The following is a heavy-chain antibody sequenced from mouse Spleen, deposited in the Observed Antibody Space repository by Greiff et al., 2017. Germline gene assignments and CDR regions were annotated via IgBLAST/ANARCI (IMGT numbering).Heavy chain of an antibody. CDR1: GFTFSDYG. CDR2: ISSGSGTI. D-gene: IGHD2-1*01. CDR3: ARLYYGNYDAMDY. V-gene: IGHV5-17*01. J-gene: IGHJ4*01. Sequence: EVKLMESGGGLVKPGGSLKLSCAASGFTFSDYGMHWVRQAPEKGLEWVAYISSGSGTIYYADTVKGRFTISRDNAKNTLFLQMTSLRSEDTAMYYCARLYYGNYDAMDYWGQGTSVTVSS.